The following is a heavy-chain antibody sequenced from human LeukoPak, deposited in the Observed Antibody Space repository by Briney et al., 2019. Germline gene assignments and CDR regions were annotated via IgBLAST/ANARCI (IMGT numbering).Heavy chain of an antibody. CDR2: INHSGST. D-gene: IGHD3-16*01. CDR1: GGSFSGYY. J-gene: IGHJ4*02. Sequence: SETLSLTCAVYGGSFSGYYWSWIRQPPGKGLEWIGEINHSGSTNYNPSLKSRVTISVDTSKDQFSLKLSSVTAADTAVYYCARGARRNYGYWGQGTLVTVSS. CDR3: ARGARRNYGY. V-gene: IGHV4-34*01.